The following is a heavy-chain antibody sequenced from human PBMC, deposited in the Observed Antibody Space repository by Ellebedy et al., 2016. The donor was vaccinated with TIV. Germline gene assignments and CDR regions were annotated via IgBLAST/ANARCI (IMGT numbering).Heavy chain of an antibody. J-gene: IGHJ4*02. CDR3: TRESFRYFDWDL. D-gene: IGHD3-9*01. CDR2: INTDGSST. CDR1: GFTLSGYW. V-gene: IGHV3-74*01. Sequence: GESLKISCAASGFTLSGYWMHWVRQVPGKGLMWVSRINTDGSSTSYADSVEGRFTITRDNAKTTLYLEMSSLRPEDTAVYYCTRESFRYFDWDLWGQGTLVTVSS.